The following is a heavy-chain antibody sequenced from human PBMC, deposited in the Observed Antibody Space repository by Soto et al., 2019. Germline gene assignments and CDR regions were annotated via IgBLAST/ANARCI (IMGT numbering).Heavy chain of an antibody. CDR1: GGSISSYY. Sequence: SETLSLTCTVSGGSISSYYWSWIRQPPGKGLGWIGYIYYSGSTNYNPSLKSRVTISVDTSKNQFSLKLSSVTAADTAVYYCARDIHYYGMDVWGQGTTVTVSS. D-gene: IGHD2-21*01. V-gene: IGHV4-59*01. CDR3: ARDIHYYGMDV. J-gene: IGHJ6*02. CDR2: IYYSGST.